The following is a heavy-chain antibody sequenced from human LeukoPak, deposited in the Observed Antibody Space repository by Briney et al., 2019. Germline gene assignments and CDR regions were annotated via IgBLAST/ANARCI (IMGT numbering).Heavy chain of an antibody. CDR3: VMDMDV. V-gene: IGHV3-7*05. CDR2: IKEDGSAK. CDR1: GFIFTSYW. J-gene: IGHJ6*02. Sequence: GGSLRLSCAASGFIFTSYWMNWVRQAPGKGLEWVANIKEDGSAKYYVDSVKGRFTISRDNAKNSLYLQMNSLRAEDTAVYYCVMDMDVWGQGTTVTVSS.